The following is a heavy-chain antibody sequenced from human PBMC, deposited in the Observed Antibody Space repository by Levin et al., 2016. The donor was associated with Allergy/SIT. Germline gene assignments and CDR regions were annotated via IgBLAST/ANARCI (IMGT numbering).Heavy chain of an antibody. Sequence: SETLSLTCAVYGGSFSGYYWSWIRQPPGKGLEWIGEINHSGSTNYNPSLKSRVTISVDTSKNQFSLKLSSVTAADTAVYYCARGRRGDYYYYYGMDVWGQGTTVTVSS. CDR3: ARGRRGDYYYYYGMDV. J-gene: IGHJ6*02. V-gene: IGHV4-34*01. CDR2: INHSGST. CDR1: GGSFSGYY.